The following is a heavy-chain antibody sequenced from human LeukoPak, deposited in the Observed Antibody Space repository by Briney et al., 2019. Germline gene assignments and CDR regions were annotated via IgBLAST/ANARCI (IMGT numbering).Heavy chain of an antibody. CDR3: AKFLPTHIVVANYYFDY. Sequence: GGSMRLSCAASGFTFSSYAMSWVRQAPGKGLEWVSAISGSGGSTYYADSVKGRFTISRDNSKNTLCLQMNSLRAEDTAVYYCAKFLPTHIVVANYYFDYWGQGTLVTVSS. J-gene: IGHJ4*02. D-gene: IGHD2-21*01. CDR1: GFTFSSYA. V-gene: IGHV3-23*01. CDR2: ISGSGGST.